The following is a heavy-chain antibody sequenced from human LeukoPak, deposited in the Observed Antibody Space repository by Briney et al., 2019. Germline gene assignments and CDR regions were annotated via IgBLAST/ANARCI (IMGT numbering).Heavy chain of an antibody. CDR2: IYYSGST. V-gene: IGHV4-30-4*01. CDR1: GGSISSGDYY. Sequence: PSETLSLTCTVSGGSISSGDYYWSWIRQPPGKGLEWIGYIYYSGSTYYNPSLKSRVTISVDTSKNQFSLKLSSVTAADTAVYFCARQLRGEAVAGHLQPFDYWGQGTLVTVSS. D-gene: IGHD6-19*01. J-gene: IGHJ4*02. CDR3: ARQLRGEAVAGHLQPFDY.